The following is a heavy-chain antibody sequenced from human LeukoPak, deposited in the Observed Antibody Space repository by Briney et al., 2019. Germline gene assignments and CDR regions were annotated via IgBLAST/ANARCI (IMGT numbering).Heavy chain of an antibody. Sequence: GGSLRLSCAASGFNFGEFWMAWVRQTPGMGLQWVADIKEDGSESFYVDSVKGRFTISRDNAKNSLYLQMNSLRAEDTAVYYCARVGLGITIFGVVKNAFDIWGQGTMVTVSS. D-gene: IGHD3-3*01. CDR3: ARVGLGITIFGVVKNAFDI. CDR2: IKEDGSES. CDR1: GFNFGEFW. J-gene: IGHJ3*02. V-gene: IGHV3-7*01.